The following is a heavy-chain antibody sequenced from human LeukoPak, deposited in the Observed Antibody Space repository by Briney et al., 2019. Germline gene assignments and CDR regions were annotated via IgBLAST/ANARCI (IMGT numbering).Heavy chain of an antibody. Sequence: PGRSLRLSCAASGFTFSTYGMHWVRQAPGKGLEWVAVIWYGGSNKYYADSVKGRFTISRDNSKNTLYLQMNGLRAEDTAVYYCGCFDDAFDIWGQGTMVTVSS. CDR2: IWYGGSNK. CDR3: GCFDDAFDI. D-gene: IGHD2-15*01. CDR1: GFTFSTYG. V-gene: IGHV3-33*08. J-gene: IGHJ3*02.